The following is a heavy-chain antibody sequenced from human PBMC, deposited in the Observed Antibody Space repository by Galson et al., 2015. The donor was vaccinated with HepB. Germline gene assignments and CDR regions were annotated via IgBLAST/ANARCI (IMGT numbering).Heavy chain of an antibody. CDR1: WDRVSSNSAA. V-gene: IGHV6-1*01. CDR2: TYYRSRWYN. J-gene: IGHJ4*02. Sequence: CAISWDRVSSNSAAWNWIRQAPSRVREGLGRTYYRSRWYNDYAVSVKSRITINPDTSKNQFSLQLNSVTPEDTAVDYCTRDLSGRLDYWGQGTLVTVSS. CDR3: TRDLSGRLDY. D-gene: IGHD1-26*01.